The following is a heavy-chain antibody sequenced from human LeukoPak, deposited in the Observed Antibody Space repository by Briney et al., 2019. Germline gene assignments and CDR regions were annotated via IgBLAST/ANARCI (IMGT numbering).Heavy chain of an antibody. CDR1: GCSISSGSYY. V-gene: IGHV4-61*02. CDR3: ARMYSGSYCDY. Sequence: PSETLSLTCTVSGCSISSGSYYWSWIRQPAGKGLEWIGRIYTSGSTNYNPSLKSRVTISVDTSKNQFSLKLSSVTAADTAVYYCARMYSGSYCDYWGQGTLVTVSS. J-gene: IGHJ4*02. D-gene: IGHD1-26*01. CDR2: IYTSGST.